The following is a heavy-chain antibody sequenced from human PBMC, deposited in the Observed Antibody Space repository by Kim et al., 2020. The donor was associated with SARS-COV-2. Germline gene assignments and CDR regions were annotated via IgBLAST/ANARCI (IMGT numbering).Heavy chain of an antibody. J-gene: IGHJ6*02. Sequence: SVKVSCKASGGTFSSYAISWVRQAPGQGLEWMGGIIPIFGTANYAQKFQGRVTITADESTSTAYMELSSLRSEDTAVYYCARFEWWELQKTYYYGMDVWGQGTTVTVSS. CDR2: IIPIFGTA. CDR1: GGTFSSYA. D-gene: IGHD1-26*01. CDR3: ARFEWWELQKTYYYGMDV. V-gene: IGHV1-69*13.